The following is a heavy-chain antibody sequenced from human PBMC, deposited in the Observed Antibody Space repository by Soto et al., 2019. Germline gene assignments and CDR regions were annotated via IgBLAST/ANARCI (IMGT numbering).Heavy chain of an antibody. J-gene: IGHJ4*02. D-gene: IGHD7-27*01. V-gene: IGHV3-21*01. Sequence: EVQRVESGGGLVKPGGSLRLSWAASGFTFSSYSMNWVRQAPGKGLEWVSSISSSSSSIYYSDSGKGRFTISRDNAKNSLYLQMNSLRAEDTSVYYCARSDGEKGGWGQGTLVTVSS. CDR2: ISSSSSSI. CDR3: ARSDGEKGG. CDR1: GFTFSSYS.